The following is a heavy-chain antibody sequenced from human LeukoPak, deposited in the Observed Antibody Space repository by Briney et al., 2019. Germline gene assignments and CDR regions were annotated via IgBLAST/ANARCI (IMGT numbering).Heavy chain of an antibody. D-gene: IGHD2-2*02. J-gene: IGHJ6*02. CDR3: ARFIPDYYYGMDV. Sequence: GGSLRLSCAASGFTFSSYEMNWVRQAPGKGLEWASYISSSGSTIYYADSVKGRFTISRDNAKNSLYLQMNSLRAEDTAVYYCARFIPDYYYGMDVWGQGTTVTVSS. CDR2: ISSSGSTI. V-gene: IGHV3-48*03. CDR1: GFTFSSYE.